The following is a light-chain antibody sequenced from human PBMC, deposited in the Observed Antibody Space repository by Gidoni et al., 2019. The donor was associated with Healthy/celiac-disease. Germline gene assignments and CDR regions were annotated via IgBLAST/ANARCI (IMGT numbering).Light chain of an antibody. V-gene: IGKV1-17*01. Sequence: DIQMTQSPSSLSASVGDRVTITCRASQGIRKDLGWYQQKPGKAPKRLIYAASSLQSGVPSRFSGSGSGTEFTLTISSLQPEDFATYYCLQHNSYPWTFXQXTKVEIK. CDR2: AAS. CDR3: LQHNSYPWT. J-gene: IGKJ1*01. CDR1: QGIRKD.